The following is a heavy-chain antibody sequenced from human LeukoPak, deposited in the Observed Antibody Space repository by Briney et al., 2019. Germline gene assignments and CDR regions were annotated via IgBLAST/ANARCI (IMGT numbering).Heavy chain of an antibody. CDR3: AKDIADDILTGYYTPRAFDI. CDR2: ISWNSGSI. J-gene: IGHJ3*02. Sequence: QSGRSLRLSCAASGFTFDDYAMHWVRQAPGKGLEWASGISWNSGSIGYADSVKGRFTISRDNAKNSLYLQMNSLRAEDTALYYCAKDIADDILTGYYTPRAFDIWGQGTMVTVPS. V-gene: IGHV3-9*01. CDR1: GFTFDDYA. D-gene: IGHD3-9*01.